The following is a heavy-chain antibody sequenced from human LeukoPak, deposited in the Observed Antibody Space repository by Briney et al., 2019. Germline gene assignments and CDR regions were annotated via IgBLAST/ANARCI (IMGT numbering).Heavy chain of an antibody. J-gene: IGHJ6*03. CDR1: GYTFTGYY. CDR3: ASLTHDYGDYYYYMDV. CDR2: INPNSGGT. Sequence: ASVKVSCKASGYTFTGYYMHWVRQAPGQGLEWMGWINPNSGGTNYAQKFQGRVTMTRDTSISTAYMELSRLRSDDTAVYYCASLTHDYGDYYYYMDVWGKGTTVTISS. D-gene: IGHD4-17*01. V-gene: IGHV1-2*02.